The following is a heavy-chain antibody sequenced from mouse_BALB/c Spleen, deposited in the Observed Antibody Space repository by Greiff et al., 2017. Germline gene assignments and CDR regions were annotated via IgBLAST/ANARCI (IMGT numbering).Heavy chain of an antibody. Sequence: VQLKESGTVLARPGASVKMSCKASGYSFTSYWMHWVKQRPGQGLEWIGAIYPGNSDTSYNQKFKGKAKLTAVTSASTAYMELSSLTNEDSAVYYCTRESYGNYDYAMDYWGQGTSVTVSS. V-gene: IGHV1-5*01. J-gene: IGHJ4*01. CDR3: TRESYGNYDYAMDY. CDR1: GYSFTSYW. D-gene: IGHD2-1*01. CDR2: IYPGNSDT.